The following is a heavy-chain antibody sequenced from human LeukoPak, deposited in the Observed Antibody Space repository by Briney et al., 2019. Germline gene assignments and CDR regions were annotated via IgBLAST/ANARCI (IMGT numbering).Heavy chain of an antibody. D-gene: IGHD3-22*01. CDR3: ARLKYYDSTGYFPGYYMDV. J-gene: IGHJ6*03. CDR1: GGSIINYY. V-gene: IGHV4-4*07. Sequence: ASETLSLTCTVSGGSIINYYWSWIRQSAGTGLEWVGRIYITGSTNYNPSLQSRLSMSVDTSKNQFSLRLTSVSAADTAVYYCARLKYYDSTGYFPGYYMDVWGKGITVTVSS. CDR2: IYITGST.